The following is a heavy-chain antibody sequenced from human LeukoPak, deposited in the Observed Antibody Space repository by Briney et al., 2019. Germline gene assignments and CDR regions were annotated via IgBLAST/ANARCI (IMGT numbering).Heavy chain of an antibody. CDR1: GGSFSGYY. CDR2: INHSGST. V-gene: IGHV4-34*01. D-gene: IGHD4-17*01. Sequence: SETLSLTCAVYGGSFSGYYWSWIRQPPGKGLEWIGEINHSGSTNYNPSLKSRVTISVDTSKNQFSLKLSSVTAADTAVYYCAEGDGGYSRAFDIWGQGTMVTVSS. J-gene: IGHJ3*02. CDR3: AEGDGGYSRAFDI.